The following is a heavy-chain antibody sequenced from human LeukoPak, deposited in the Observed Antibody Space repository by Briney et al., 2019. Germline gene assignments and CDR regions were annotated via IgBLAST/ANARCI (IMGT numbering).Heavy chain of an antibody. CDR2: IIPILGIA. CDR1: GGTFSSYA. J-gene: IGHJ4*02. D-gene: IGHD3-22*01. V-gene: IGHV1-69*04. Sequence: SVTVSCKASGGTFSSYAISWVRQAPGQGLEWMGRIIPILGIASYAQKFQGRVTITADKSTSTAYVELSSLRSEDTAVYYCARVPSYDSSGYYYLWWGQGTLVTVSS. CDR3: ARVPSYDSSGYYYLW.